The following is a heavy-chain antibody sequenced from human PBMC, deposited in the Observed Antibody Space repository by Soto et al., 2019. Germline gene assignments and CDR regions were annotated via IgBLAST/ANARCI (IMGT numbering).Heavy chain of an antibody. D-gene: IGHD6-13*01. CDR2: INPNGGGT. CDR3: AREVGSNSWSYYYGMDV. J-gene: IGHJ6*02. Sequence: QVQLVQSGAEVKKPGASVKVSCKASGYVFTNYFMHWVRQAPGQGLEWMGIINPNGGGTSYAQKCGGRVTMTGDSATSTVYMHLSSLRAEDTALYFCAREVGSNSWSYYYGMDVWGQGTSVTVSS. V-gene: IGHV1-46*01. CDR1: GYVFTNYF.